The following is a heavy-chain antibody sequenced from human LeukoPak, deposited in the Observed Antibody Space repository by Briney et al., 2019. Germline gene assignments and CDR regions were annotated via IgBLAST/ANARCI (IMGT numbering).Heavy chain of an antibody. J-gene: IGHJ4*02. CDR1: GGSISSGSYY. CDR3: AREVIAVAGTGNFDY. D-gene: IGHD6-19*01. V-gene: IGHV4-61*02. Sequence: PSQTLSLTCTVSGGSISSGSYYWSWIRQPAGKGLEWIGRIYTSGSTNYNPSLKSRVTISVDTSKNLFSLKLSSVTATDTAVYYCAREVIAVAGTGNFDYWGQGTLVTVSS. CDR2: IYTSGST.